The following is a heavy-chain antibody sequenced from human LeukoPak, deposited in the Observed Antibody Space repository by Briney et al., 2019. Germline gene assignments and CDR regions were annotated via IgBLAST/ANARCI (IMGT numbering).Heavy chain of an antibody. CDR1: GGSITSYY. D-gene: IGHD6-13*01. J-gene: IGHJ5*02. V-gene: IGHV4-59*08. Sequence: PSETLSLTCTVSGGSITSYYWSWIRQPPGKGLEWIGYIYYSGSTNYNPSLKSRVTISVDTSKNQFSLKLSSVTAADTAVYYCARRGIAAAGMSWPFDPWGQGTLVTVSS. CDR2: IYYSGST. CDR3: ARRGIAAAGMSWPFDP.